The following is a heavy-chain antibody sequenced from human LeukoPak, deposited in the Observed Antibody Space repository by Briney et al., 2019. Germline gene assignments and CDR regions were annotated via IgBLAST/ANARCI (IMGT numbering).Heavy chain of an antibody. CDR2: INHSGST. D-gene: IGHD1-26*01. V-gene: IGHV4-34*01. Sequence: SETLSLTCAVYGGSFSGYYWSWIRQPPGKGLEWIGEINHSGSTNYNPPLKSRVTMSVDTSKNQFSLKLSSVTAADTAVYYCARVQTSGSYFGAFDIWGQGTMVTVSS. CDR1: GGSFSGYY. J-gene: IGHJ3*02. CDR3: ARVQTSGSYFGAFDI.